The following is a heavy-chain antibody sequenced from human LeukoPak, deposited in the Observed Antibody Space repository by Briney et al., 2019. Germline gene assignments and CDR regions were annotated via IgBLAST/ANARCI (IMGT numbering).Heavy chain of an antibody. Sequence: ASVKVSCKTSGYTFTSHSINWVRQAPGQGLEWMGWINTNTENPTYAQGFRGRFDFSFDTSVSTAYLHINSLRAEDTAVYYCARHRAYCSSTSCLYFDYWGQGTLVTVSS. CDR1: GYTFTSHS. J-gene: IGHJ4*02. CDR2: INTNTENP. CDR3: ARHRAYCSSTSCLYFDY. D-gene: IGHD2-2*01. V-gene: IGHV7-4-1*02.